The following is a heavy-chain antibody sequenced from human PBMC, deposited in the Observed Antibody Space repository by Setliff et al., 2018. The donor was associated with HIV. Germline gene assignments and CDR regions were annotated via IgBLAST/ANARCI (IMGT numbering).Heavy chain of an antibody. V-gene: IGHV4-39*01. Sequence: SETLSLTCTVSGGSFSRSQSYWGGIRQPPGKGLEWIGNIFYSGSTYYNPSLKSRVTISVDTSKNQFSLKLNSVTAADTAVYYCARNNMITFGGVISNWFDPWGQGTLVTVSS. CDR3: ARNNMITFGGVISNWFDP. CDR1: GGSFSRSQSY. CDR2: IFYSGST. J-gene: IGHJ5*02. D-gene: IGHD3-16*02.